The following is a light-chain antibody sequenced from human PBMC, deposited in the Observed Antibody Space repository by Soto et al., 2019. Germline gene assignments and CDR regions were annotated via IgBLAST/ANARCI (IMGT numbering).Light chain of an antibody. CDR1: SSNIGAGYY. V-gene: IGLV1-40*01. CDR2: TNT. Sequence: QSVLTQPHSVSGAPGQRVTISCTGSSSNIGAGYYVHWYQQLPGIAPKLLIYTNTNRPSGVPDRFSGSKSGTSASLALTGLQAEDEADYYCQSYASSLSGLVFGGGTQLTVL. J-gene: IGLJ2*01. CDR3: QSYASSLSGLV.